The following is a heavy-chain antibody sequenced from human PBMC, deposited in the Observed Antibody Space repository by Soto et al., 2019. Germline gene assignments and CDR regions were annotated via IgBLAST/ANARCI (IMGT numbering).Heavy chain of an antibody. CDR3: AGDDTAAGAMDV. J-gene: IGHJ6*02. CDR1: GDSFSSYI. Sequence: GASVKVSCKASGDSFSSYIISWVRQAPGQGLEWMGRINPDIGVAYYAQKFQGRVMITADKSTSTAYMELSRLRSDDTAVYYCAGDDTAAGAMDVWGQGTPVTVSS. CDR2: INPDIGVA. V-gene: IGHV1-69*02. D-gene: IGHD5-18*01.